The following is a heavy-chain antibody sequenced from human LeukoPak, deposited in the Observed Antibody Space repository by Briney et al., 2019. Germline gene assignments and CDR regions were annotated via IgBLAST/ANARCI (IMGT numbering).Heavy chain of an antibody. Sequence: PGGSLRLSCAASGFTFSSYGMHWVRQAPGKGLEWVAVISYDGSNKYYADSVKGRFTISRDNSKNTLYLQMNSLRAEDTAVYYCAKADSSSGWYCHAFDIWGQGTMVTVSS. CDR3: AKADSSSGWYCHAFDI. CDR2: ISYDGSNK. CDR1: GFTFSSYG. D-gene: IGHD6-19*01. V-gene: IGHV3-30*18. J-gene: IGHJ3*02.